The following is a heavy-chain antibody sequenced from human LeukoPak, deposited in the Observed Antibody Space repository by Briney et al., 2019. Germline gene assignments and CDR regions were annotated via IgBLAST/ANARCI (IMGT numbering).Heavy chain of an antibody. D-gene: IGHD3-10*01. CDR3: ARDLPLMVRGVIITYYYGTDV. CDR2: IYSGGST. Sequence: PGVSLRLSCAASGFTVSSNYRSWVRQAPGKGLEWVSVIYSGGSTYYADSVKGRFTISRDNSKNTLYLQMNSLRAEDTAVYYCARDLPLMVRGVIITYYYGTDVWGQGTTVTVSS. V-gene: IGHV3-66*01. CDR1: GFTVSSNY. J-gene: IGHJ6*02.